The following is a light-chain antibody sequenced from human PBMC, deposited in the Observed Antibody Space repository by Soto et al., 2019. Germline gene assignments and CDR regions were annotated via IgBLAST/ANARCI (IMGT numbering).Light chain of an antibody. V-gene: IGKV3-15*01. CDR1: QSVSSN. CDR3: QQYNNWPPFT. Sequence: EIVMTQSPATLSVSPGERATLSCRASQSVSSNLAWYQQKPAQAPRLLIYGASTRAAGIPARFSGSGSGTEFTLTISSLQSEDFAVYYCQQYNNWPPFTFGQGTRLEIK. CDR2: GAS. J-gene: IGKJ5*01.